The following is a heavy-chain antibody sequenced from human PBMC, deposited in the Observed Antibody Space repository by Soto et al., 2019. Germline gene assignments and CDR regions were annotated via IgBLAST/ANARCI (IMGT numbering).Heavy chain of an antibody. J-gene: IGHJ4*02. D-gene: IGHD3-22*01. CDR3: AREGDDSSGYYIGYFDY. V-gene: IGHV1-69*13. CDR1: GYSFTGNS. Sequence: SVKVSCKASGYSFTGNSMHWVRQAPGQGLEWMGGIIPIFVTAIYAQKFQGGVTITADESTSTAYLELSSLRSEDTAFFYCAREGDDSSGYYIGYFDYWGQGTLVTVSS. CDR2: IIPIFVTA.